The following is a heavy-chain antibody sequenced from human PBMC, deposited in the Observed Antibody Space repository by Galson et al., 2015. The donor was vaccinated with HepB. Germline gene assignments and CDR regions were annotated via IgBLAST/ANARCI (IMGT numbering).Heavy chain of an antibody. CDR3: ARDSDVVVVTATHYFDY. J-gene: IGHJ4*02. V-gene: IGHV1-18*04. CDR2: ISAYNGNT. CDR1: GYTFTSYG. Sequence: SVKVSCKASGYTFTSYGISWVRQAPGQGLEWMGWISAYNGNTNYAQKLQGRVTMTTDTSTSTAYMELRSLRSDDTAVYYCARDSDVVVVTATHYFDYWGQGTLVTVSS. D-gene: IGHD2-21*02.